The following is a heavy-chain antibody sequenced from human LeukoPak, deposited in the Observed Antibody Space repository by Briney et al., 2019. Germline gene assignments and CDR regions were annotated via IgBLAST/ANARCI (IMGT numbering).Heavy chain of an antibody. CDR1: GGSFSGYY. CDR3: ARVTAYYDFWSGYYKAEYFQH. CDR2: INHSGST. J-gene: IGHJ1*01. Sequence: SKTLSLTCAVYGGSFSGYYWSWIRQPPGKGLEWIGEINHSGSTNYNPSLKSRVTISVDTSKNQFSLKLSSVTAADTAVYYCARVTAYYDFWSGYYKAEYFQHWGQGTLVTVSS. V-gene: IGHV4-34*01. D-gene: IGHD3-3*01.